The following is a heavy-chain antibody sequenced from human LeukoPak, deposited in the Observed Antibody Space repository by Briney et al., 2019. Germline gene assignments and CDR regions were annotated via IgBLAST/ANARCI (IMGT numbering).Heavy chain of an antibody. CDR2: IIPILGIA. Sequence: SVKVSCKASGGTFSSYAISWVRQAPGQGLEWMGMIIPILGIANYAQKFQGRVTITADKSTSTAYMELSSLRSEDTAVYYCARDPDSGSYSALREPFDYWGQGTLVTVSS. CDR3: ARDPDSGSYSALREPFDY. D-gene: IGHD1-26*01. V-gene: IGHV1-69*04. CDR1: GGTFSSYA. J-gene: IGHJ4*02.